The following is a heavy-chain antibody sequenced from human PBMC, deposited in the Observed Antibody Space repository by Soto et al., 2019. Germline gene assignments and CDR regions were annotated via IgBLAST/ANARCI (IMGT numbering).Heavy chain of an antibody. D-gene: IGHD2-2*01. CDR2: IIPIFGTA. CDR1: GGTFSSYA. Sequence: SVKVSCKASGGTFSSYAISWVRQAPGQGLEWMGGIIPIFGTANYAQKFQGRVTITADESTSTAYMELSSLRSEDTAVYYCARVKREGCSSTSCLMYYFDYWGQRTLVTVSS. CDR3: ARVKREGCSSTSCLMYYFDY. V-gene: IGHV1-69*13. J-gene: IGHJ4*02.